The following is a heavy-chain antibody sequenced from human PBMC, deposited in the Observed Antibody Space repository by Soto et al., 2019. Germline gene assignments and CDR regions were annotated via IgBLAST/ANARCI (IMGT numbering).Heavy chain of an antibody. Sequence: GGSLRLSCAASGFTFSSYAMSWVRQAPGKGLEWVSAISGSGGSTYYADSVKGRFTISRDNSKNTLYLQMNSLRAEDTAVYYCAKGNYDYIWGSYRSYYYYYMDVWGKGTTVTVSS. J-gene: IGHJ6*03. CDR3: AKGNYDYIWGSYRSYYYYYMDV. D-gene: IGHD3-16*02. CDR1: GFTFSSYA. V-gene: IGHV3-23*01. CDR2: ISGSGGST.